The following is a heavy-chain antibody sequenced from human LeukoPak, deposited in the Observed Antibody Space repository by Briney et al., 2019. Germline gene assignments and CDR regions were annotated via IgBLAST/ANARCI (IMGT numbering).Heavy chain of an antibody. D-gene: IGHD3-10*01. Sequence: GGSLRLSCAASGFTFDDYTMHWVRQAPGKGLEWVSGINWNGGSTGYADSVKGRFTISRDNAKNSLYVQMNSLRAEDAALYYCARRRVTVVRGVDITSYYFDYWGQGTLVTASS. CDR1: GFTFDDYT. CDR2: INWNGGST. CDR3: ARRRVTVVRGVDITSYYFDY. V-gene: IGHV3-20*04. J-gene: IGHJ4*02.